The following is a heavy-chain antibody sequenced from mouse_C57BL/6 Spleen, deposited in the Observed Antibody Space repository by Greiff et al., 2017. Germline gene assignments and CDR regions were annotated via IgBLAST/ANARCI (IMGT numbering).Heavy chain of an antibody. CDR2: ISDGGSYT. CDR1: GFTFSSYA. Sequence: EVKLVESGGGLVKPGGSLKLSCAASGFTFSSYAMSWVRQTPEKRLEWVATISDGGSYTYYPDNVKGRFTISRDNAKNNLYLQMSRLKSEDTAMYYCARGGAVVATPFAYWGQGTLVTVSA. CDR3: ARGGAVVATPFAY. J-gene: IGHJ3*01. V-gene: IGHV5-4*03. D-gene: IGHD1-1*01.